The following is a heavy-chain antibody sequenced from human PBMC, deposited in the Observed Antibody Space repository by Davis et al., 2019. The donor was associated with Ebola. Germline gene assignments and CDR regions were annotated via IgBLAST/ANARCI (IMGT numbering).Heavy chain of an antibody. V-gene: IGHV1-69*02. CDR3: ARGLYSSSWDNFYFYTMDV. D-gene: IGHD6-13*01. J-gene: IGHJ6*04. CDR2: IIPILGIA. CDR1: GGTFSSYT. Sequence: AASVKVSCKASGGTFSSYTISWVRQAPGQGLEWMGRIIPILGIANYAQKFQGRVTITADKSTSTAYMELSSLSSEDTAVYYCARGLYSSSWDNFYFYTMDVWGTGTTVTVSS.